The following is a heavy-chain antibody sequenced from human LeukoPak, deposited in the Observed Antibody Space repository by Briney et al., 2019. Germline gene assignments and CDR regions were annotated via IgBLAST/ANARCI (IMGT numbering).Heavy chain of an antibody. Sequence: GGSLRLSCAASGFTFSNYAMTWVRQAPGMGLEWVSSISGSGSSSYYADSVKGRFPVSRDNSKNTLHLQMNSLRAEDTAVYYCAKDFLYNVVDYWGQGTLVAVSS. CDR2: ISGSGSSS. V-gene: IGHV3-23*01. CDR3: AKDFLYNVVDY. D-gene: IGHD3-10*01. CDR1: GFTFSNYA. J-gene: IGHJ4*02.